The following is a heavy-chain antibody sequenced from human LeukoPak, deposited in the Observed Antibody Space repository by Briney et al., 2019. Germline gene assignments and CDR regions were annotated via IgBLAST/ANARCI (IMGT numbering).Heavy chain of an antibody. CDR2: IKQDGSEK. J-gene: IGHJ3*02. Sequence: PGGSLRLSCAASGFTFSEYWMSWVRQLPRTGLEWVANIKQDGSEKYYVDSVKGRFTISRDNSKNTLYLQMNSLRAEDTAVYYCARVIDHEAFDIWGQGTMVTVSS. D-gene: IGHD3-16*02. CDR1: GFTFSEYW. V-gene: IGHV3-7*03. CDR3: ARVIDHEAFDI.